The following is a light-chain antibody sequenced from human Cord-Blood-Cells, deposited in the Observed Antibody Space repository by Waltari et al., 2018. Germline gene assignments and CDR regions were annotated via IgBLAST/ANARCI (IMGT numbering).Light chain of an antibody. CDR1: QSVSSY. CDR2: DAF. CDR3: QQRSNWPV. J-gene: IGKJ3*01. Sequence: EIVLTQSPATLSLSPGERATLSCRASQSVSSYFAWYQQKPGQAPRLLIYDAFNRATGIPARFRGSGTETDYTLIISSLVPEDFAVYYSQQRSNWPVFVPRTKVDIK. V-gene: IGKV3-11*01.